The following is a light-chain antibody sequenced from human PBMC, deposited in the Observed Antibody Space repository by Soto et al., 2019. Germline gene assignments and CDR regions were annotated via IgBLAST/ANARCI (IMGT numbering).Light chain of an antibody. Sequence: ETMLTQSPGTLSLSPGERATLSCRASQSVSSSYLAWYQQKPGQAPRLLIYGASSRATGIPDRFSGSGSGTDFTLTISRLEPEDFAVYYCQHYGSSPLFTFGPGTKVDIK. J-gene: IGKJ3*01. V-gene: IGKV3-20*01. CDR3: QHYGSSPLFT. CDR2: GAS. CDR1: QSVSSSY.